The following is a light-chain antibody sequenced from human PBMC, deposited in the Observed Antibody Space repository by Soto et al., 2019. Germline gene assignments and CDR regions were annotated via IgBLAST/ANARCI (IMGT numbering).Light chain of an antibody. CDR3: QQYYSYSPS. CDR2: DAS. Sequence: DIQMTQSPSTLSASVGDRVTITCRASQSISSWLAWYQQKPGKAPKLLIYDASSLESGVPSRFGGSGSGTEFTPTISSLQPDDFPTYYCQQYYSYSPSFGHGTRLEIK. CDR1: QSISSW. J-gene: IGKJ5*01. V-gene: IGKV1-5*01.